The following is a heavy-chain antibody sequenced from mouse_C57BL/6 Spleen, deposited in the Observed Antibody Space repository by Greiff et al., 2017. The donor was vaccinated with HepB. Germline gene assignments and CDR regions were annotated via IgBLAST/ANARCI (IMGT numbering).Heavy chain of an antibody. CDR3: ARDGNYEDYAMDY. D-gene: IGHD2-1*01. CDR1: GYAFSSSW. Sequence: VQLQQSGPELVKPGASVKISCKASGYAFSSSWMNWVKQRPGTGLEWIGRIYPGDGDTNYNGKFKGKATLTADKSSSTAYIQLSSLTSEDSAVYFCARDGNYEDYAMDYWGQGTSVTVSS. J-gene: IGHJ4*01. V-gene: IGHV1-82*01. CDR2: IYPGDGDT.